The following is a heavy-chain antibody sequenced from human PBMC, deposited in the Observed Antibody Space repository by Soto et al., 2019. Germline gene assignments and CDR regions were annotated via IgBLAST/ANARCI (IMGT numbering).Heavy chain of an antibody. V-gene: IGHV3-74*01. CDR2: ASPDGSST. Sequence: EGRLVESGGGLVQPGGSLRLSCAASGFSFRNFWTHWVRQAPGKGLVWVARASPDGSSTSYADSVKGRFTISRDNAKNTLYMEMNSLSAEDTAVYYCASHGSGDYFWFDPWGQGTLVTVSS. CDR1: GFSFRNFW. J-gene: IGHJ5*02. CDR3: ASHGSGDYFWFDP. D-gene: IGHD4-17*01.